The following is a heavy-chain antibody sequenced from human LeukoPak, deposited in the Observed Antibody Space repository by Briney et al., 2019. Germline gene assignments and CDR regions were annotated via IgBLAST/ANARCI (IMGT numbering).Heavy chain of an antibody. CDR3: AAHDYGDYPYYFDY. Sequence: ASVKVSCKASVYTFTSHGISWVRQAPGQGLEWMGWISAYNGNTYYAQKLQGRVTMTTDTSTSTAYMELRSLRSDDTAVYYCAAHDYGDYPYYFDYWGQGTLVTVSS. V-gene: IGHV1-18*01. J-gene: IGHJ4*02. D-gene: IGHD4-17*01. CDR1: VYTFTSHG. CDR2: ISAYNGNT.